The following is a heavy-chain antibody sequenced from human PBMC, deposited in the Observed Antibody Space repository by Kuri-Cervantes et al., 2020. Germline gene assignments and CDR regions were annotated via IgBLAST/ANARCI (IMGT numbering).Heavy chain of an antibody. J-gene: IGHJ5*02. CDR2: TYYRSKWYN. CDR3: ARDSGWYGRDWFDP. CDR1: GDSVSSNSAA. Sequence: LRLSCAISGDSVSSNSAAWNWIRQSPSRGLEWLGRTYYRSKWYNDYAVSVKSRITINPDTSKNQFSLQLNSVTPEDTAVYYCARDSGWYGRDWFDPWGQGTLVTVSS. V-gene: IGHV6-1*01. D-gene: IGHD6-19*01.